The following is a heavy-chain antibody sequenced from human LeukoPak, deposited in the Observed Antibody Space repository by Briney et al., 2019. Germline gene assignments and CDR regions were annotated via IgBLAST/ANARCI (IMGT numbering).Heavy chain of an antibody. CDR3: AKGSKLLPVGATSGNGFDI. Sequence: GGSLRLSCAASRFTFNSHDTHWVRQAPGEGLEWVAFIRYDGSSEFYADSVKGRFTISRDNSKKTLYLQMNSLRSEDTAVYYCAKGSKLLPVGATSGNGFDIWGQGTRVTVSS. CDR1: RFTFNSHD. J-gene: IGHJ3*02. CDR2: IRYDGSSE. V-gene: IGHV3-30*02. D-gene: IGHD1-26*01.